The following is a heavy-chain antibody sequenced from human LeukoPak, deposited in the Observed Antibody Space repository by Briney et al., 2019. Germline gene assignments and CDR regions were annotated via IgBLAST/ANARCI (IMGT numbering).Heavy chain of an antibody. CDR3: ARDSGEVRGVMGTNWFDP. D-gene: IGHD3-10*01. CDR1: GGSISSGDYY. Sequence: SETLSLTCTVSGGSISSGDYYWSWIRQPPGKGLEWIGYIYYSGSTYYNPSLKSRVTISVDTSKNQFSLKLSSVTAADTAVYYCARDSGEVRGVMGTNWFDPWGQGTLVTVSS. CDR2: IYYSGST. V-gene: IGHV4-30-4*01. J-gene: IGHJ5*02.